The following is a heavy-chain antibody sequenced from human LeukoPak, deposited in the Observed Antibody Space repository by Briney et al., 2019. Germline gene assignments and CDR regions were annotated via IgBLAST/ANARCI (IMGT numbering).Heavy chain of an antibody. J-gene: IGHJ2*01. CDR1: GFTFSNYA. CDR2: ITGSGGST. D-gene: IGHD2-2*01. Sequence: PGGSLRLSCAASGFTFSNYAMNWVRQAPGKGLEWVSGITGSGGSTYYADAVKGRFTISRDNSKNTLYLQMTSLRADDTAVYYCAKVDCGSTGCRRFDLWGRGTLVTVSS. CDR3: AKVDCGSTGCRRFDL. V-gene: IGHV3-23*01.